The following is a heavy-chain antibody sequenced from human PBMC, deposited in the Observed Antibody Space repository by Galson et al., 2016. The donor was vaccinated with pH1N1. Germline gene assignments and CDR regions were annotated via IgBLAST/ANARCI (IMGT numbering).Heavy chain of an antibody. V-gene: IGHV1-69*06. D-gene: IGHD3-10*01. CDR3: ATAGPLVREILYYSYAMDV. CDR1: GGTFSNSA. J-gene: IGHJ6*02. Sequence: SVKVSCKASGGTFSNSAISWVRQAPGQGLEWMGGISPIFGSINYAQRFQGRLTITADIFTNTAYMELSSLRSEDTAIYYCATAGPLVREILYYSYAMDVRGQGTTVTVSS. CDR2: ISPIFGSI.